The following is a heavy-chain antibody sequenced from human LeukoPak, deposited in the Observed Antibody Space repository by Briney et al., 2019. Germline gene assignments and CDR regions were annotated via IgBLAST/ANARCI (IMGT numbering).Heavy chain of an antibody. CDR1: GFTFSSYW. CDR3: ARESGIAAALDL. V-gene: IGHV3-74*01. CDR2: INTDGSTT. Sequence: LPGGSLRLSCAASGFTFSSYWMHWVRQAPGKGLVWVSRINTDGSTTSYADSVKGRFTISRDNAKNTLYLQMNSLRAEDTAVYYCARESGIAAALDLWGQGTLVTVSS. D-gene: IGHD6-13*01. J-gene: IGHJ5*02.